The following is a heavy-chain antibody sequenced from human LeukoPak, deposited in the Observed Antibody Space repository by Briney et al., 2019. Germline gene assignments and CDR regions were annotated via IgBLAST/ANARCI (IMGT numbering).Heavy chain of an antibody. V-gene: IGHV3-21*01. CDR3: ARESKTFAGSSSSGDMDV. CDR1: GSTFSSYS. Sequence: PGGSLRLSCAASGSTFSSYSMNWVRQAPGKGLEWVSSISSSSSYIYYADSVKGRFTISRDNAKNSLYLQMNSLRAEDTAVYYCARESKTFAGSSSSGDMDVWGKGTTVTVSS. CDR2: ISSSSSYI. J-gene: IGHJ6*03. D-gene: IGHD6-6*01.